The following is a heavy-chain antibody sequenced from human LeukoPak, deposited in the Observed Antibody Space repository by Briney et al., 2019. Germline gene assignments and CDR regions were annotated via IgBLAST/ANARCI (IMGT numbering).Heavy chain of an antibody. D-gene: IGHD1-1*01. V-gene: IGHV3-23*01. CDR1: GFTFSSYA. J-gene: IGHJ3*02. Sequence: GGSLRLSCAASGFTFSSYAMGWARQAPGKGLEWVSGISGSGGSTYYADSVKGRFTISRDNSKSTLYLQMNGLRAEDTAIFYCAKSLFTSATGTGRAFHIWGQGTRVTVSS. CDR2: ISGSGGST. CDR3: AKSLFTSATGTGRAFHI.